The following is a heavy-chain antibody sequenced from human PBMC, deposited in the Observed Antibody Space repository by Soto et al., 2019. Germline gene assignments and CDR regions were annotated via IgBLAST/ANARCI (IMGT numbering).Heavy chain of an antibody. CDR2: IYSGGDT. CDR3: ARKTDSMPSGGDV. CDR1: GFAVRHNY. D-gene: IGHD3-10*01. J-gene: IGHJ6*04. V-gene: IGHV3-53*04. Sequence: EVQLVESGGGLVQPGGSLRLSCTASGFAVRHNYMTWVRQAPGKGLEWVSLIYSGGDTAYADSVKGRFTISRHTSQNTLYLQMNSLRAEDTAVYYCARKTDSMPSGGDVWGKGTAVTGSS.